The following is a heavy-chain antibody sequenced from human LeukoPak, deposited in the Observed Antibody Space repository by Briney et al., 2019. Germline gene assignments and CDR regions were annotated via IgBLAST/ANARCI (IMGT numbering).Heavy chain of an antibody. V-gene: IGHV1-2*04. CDR1: GYTFTGYY. Sequence: ASVKVSCKASGYTFTGYYMHWVRQAPGQGLEWMGWINPNSGGTNYAQKFQGWVTMTRDTSISTAYMELSRLRSDDTAVYYCARGSNQFSGSLEYWGQGTLVTVSS. CDR2: INPNSGGT. D-gene: IGHD1-26*01. CDR3: ARGSNQFSGSLEY. J-gene: IGHJ4*02.